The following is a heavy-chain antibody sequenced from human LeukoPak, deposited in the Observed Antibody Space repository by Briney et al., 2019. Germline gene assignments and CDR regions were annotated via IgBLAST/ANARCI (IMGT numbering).Heavy chain of an antibody. V-gene: IGHV4-4*09. J-gene: IGHJ4*02. D-gene: IGHD3-16*01. CDR1: GGSLTNYY. CDR2: IHSDGTT. Sequence: SETLSLTCSVSGGSLTNYYWGWIRQPPGRGLEFIGYIHSDGTTNYDSSLQSRVAISLDTSKIQFSLRLYSVTAADTALYFCARLNFRGGEALHFDSWGQGTLVTVSS. CDR3: ARLNFRGGEALHFDS.